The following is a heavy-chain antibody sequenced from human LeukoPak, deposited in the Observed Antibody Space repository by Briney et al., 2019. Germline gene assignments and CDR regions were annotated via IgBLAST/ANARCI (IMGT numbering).Heavy chain of an antibody. J-gene: IGHJ4*02. D-gene: IGHD2-15*01. Sequence: GGSLRLSCAASGFTFSSYWMSWVRQAPGKGLEWVANIKQDGSEKYYVDSVKGRFTISRDNAKNSLYLQMNSLRAEDTAVYYCAKVFEDIVVVVAAYNYWGQGTLVTVSS. CDR3: AKVFEDIVVVVAAYNY. V-gene: IGHV3-7*03. CDR1: GFTFSSYW. CDR2: IKQDGSEK.